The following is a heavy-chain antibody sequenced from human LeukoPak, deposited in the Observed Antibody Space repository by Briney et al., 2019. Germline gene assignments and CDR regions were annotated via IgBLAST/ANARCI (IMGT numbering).Heavy chain of an antibody. CDR3: ARDESKGDLEWLFFDY. Sequence: GASVKVSCKASGYTFTKYGLTRVRQAPGQELEWMGWISTDKADTYYAQNYQGRVTMTIDTSTSTAYMELRSLTSDDTAVYYCARDESKGDLEWLFFDYWGQGTLVTVSS. CDR1: GYTFTKYG. D-gene: IGHD3-3*01. J-gene: IGHJ4*02. CDR2: ISTDKADT. V-gene: IGHV1-18*01.